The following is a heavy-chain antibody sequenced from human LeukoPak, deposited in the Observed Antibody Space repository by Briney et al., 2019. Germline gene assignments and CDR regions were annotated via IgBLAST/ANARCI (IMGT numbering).Heavy chain of an antibody. Sequence: GGSLRLSCAASGFTFSSYAMRWVRQAPGKGLEWVSAISGSGGTTYYADSVKGRFTISRDNSKNTLYLQMNSLRAEDTAVYYCAKSGSSSAYYFDYWGQGTLVTVSS. CDR3: AKSGSSSAYYFDY. V-gene: IGHV3-23*01. CDR1: GFTFSSYA. D-gene: IGHD3-10*01. CDR2: ISGSGGTT. J-gene: IGHJ4*02.